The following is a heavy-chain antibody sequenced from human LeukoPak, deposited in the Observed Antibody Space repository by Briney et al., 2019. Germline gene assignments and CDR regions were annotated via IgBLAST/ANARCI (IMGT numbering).Heavy chain of an antibody. CDR3: AREDDILTGYLFGNAFDI. Sequence: SETLSLTCTVSGGSMSNSSYYWGWIRQPPGKGLEWIGSIYYTGSTYYNPSFKSRITISVDTSKNQFSLKVISVTAADTAVYYCAREDDILTGYLFGNAFDIWGQGTMVTVSS. CDR2: IYYTGST. V-gene: IGHV4-39*02. D-gene: IGHD3-9*01. J-gene: IGHJ3*02. CDR1: GGSMSNSSYY.